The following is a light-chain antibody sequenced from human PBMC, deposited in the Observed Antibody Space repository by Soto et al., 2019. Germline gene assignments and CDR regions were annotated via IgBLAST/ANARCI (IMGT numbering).Light chain of an antibody. CDR2: DDD. CDR1: NSNIGGNS. J-gene: IGLJ1*01. Sequence: QSVMTQPPSVSVAPGQRVTISCSGSNSNIGGNSVSWYHQLPGTAPKLLIYDDDKRPSGIPDRFSGSKSGTSATLGITGFQTGDEADHYCRSWDSSLSAYVFGTGTKLTVL. CDR3: RSWDSSLSAYV. V-gene: IGLV1-51*01.